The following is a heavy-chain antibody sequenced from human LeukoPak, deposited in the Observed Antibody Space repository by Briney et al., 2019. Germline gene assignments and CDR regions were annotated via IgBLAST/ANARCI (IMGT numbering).Heavy chain of an antibody. J-gene: IGHJ4*02. CDR1: GFTFSSYS. V-gene: IGHV3-21*01. CDR2: ISSSSSYT. Sequence: KPGGSLRLSCAASGFTFSSYSMNWVRQAPGKGLEWDSSISSSSSYTYYADSVKGRFTISRDNAKNSLYLQMNSLRAEDTAVYYCTTKMATKGGFDYWGQGTLVTVSS. CDR3: TTKMATKGGFDY. D-gene: IGHD5-24*01.